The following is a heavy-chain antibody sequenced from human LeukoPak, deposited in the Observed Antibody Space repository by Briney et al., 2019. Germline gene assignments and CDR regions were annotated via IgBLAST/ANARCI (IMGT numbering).Heavy chain of an antibody. CDR2: IGYDGSKK. J-gene: IGHJ4*02. D-gene: IGHD2-15*01. V-gene: IGHV3-30*02. CDR1: GFTFSSYG. CDR3: ARDLGGIYYIAY. Sequence: GGSLRLSCAASGFTFSSYGMHWVRPAPGEGREGVAYIGYDGSKKYYSDSVKGRFTISRDNSKNTVHLQMNSLRAADTALYFCARDLGGIYYIAYWGQGTLVTVSS.